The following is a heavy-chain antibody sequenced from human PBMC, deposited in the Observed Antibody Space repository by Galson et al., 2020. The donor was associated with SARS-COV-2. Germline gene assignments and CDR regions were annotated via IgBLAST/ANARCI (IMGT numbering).Heavy chain of an antibody. CDR2: ISSSSSYI. CDR1: GFTFSSYS. Sequence: KIGESLKISCAASGFTFSSYSMNWVRQAPGKGLEWVSSISSSSSYIYYADSVKGRFTISRDNAKNSLYLQMNSLRAEDTAVYYCARDRSWNYAELSENYYYGMDVWGQGTTVTVSS. J-gene: IGHJ6*02. D-gene: IGHD1-7*01. V-gene: IGHV3-21*01. CDR3: ARDRSWNYAELSENYYYGMDV.